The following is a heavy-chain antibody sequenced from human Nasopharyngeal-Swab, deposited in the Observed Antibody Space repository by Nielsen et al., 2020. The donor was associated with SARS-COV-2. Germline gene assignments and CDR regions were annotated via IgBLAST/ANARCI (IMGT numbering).Heavy chain of an antibody. CDR1: GFRFSDYS. V-gene: IGHV3-21*01. Sequence: GESLKISCAASGFRFSDYSMNWVRQAPGKGPEWVSFISGSGDFIYYADSVKGRFTISRDNARNSLYLQMNSLRAEDAAIYYCAGDLGDYYYYYYMDVWGKGTTVTVSS. CDR2: ISGSGDFI. J-gene: IGHJ6*03. D-gene: IGHD3-10*01. CDR3: AGDLGDYYYYYYMDV.